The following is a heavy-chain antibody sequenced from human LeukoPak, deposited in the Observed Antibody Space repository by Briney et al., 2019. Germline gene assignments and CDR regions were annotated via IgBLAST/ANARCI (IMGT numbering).Heavy chain of an antibody. Sequence: SETLSLTCTVSGDSIGSYYWSWIRQPPGEGLQWIGYVFYSGPTNYDASLKSRVAISVDRSKNQFSLKLTSVSAADTAVYYCARAGYSSGWYGGWFDPWGQGTLVTVSS. CDR1: GDSIGSYY. CDR3: ARAGYSSGWYGGWFDP. CDR2: VFYSGPT. D-gene: IGHD6-19*01. V-gene: IGHV4-59*01. J-gene: IGHJ5*02.